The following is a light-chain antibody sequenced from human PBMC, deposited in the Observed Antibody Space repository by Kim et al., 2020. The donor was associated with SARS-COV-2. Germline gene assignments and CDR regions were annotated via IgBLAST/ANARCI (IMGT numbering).Light chain of an antibody. CDR3: QAWDSRTVV. J-gene: IGLJ2*01. CDR2: QDS. Sequence: SVSPGQTASITCSGDKLGDKYACWYQQKPGQSPVVVIHQDSKRPSGIPERFSGSNSGNTATLTISGTQAMDEADYYCQAWDSRTVVFGGGTQLPS. CDR1: KLGDKY. V-gene: IGLV3-1*01.